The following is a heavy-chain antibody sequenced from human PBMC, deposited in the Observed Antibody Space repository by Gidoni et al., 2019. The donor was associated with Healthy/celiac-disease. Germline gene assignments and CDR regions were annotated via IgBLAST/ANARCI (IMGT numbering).Heavy chain of an antibody. CDR1: GFPFGSYA. CDR2: IVGSGGST. CDR3: AKGLTVTAPDAFDI. D-gene: IGHD4-17*01. Sequence: EGQLLESGGGLVQPGGALRLSCAASGFPFGSYAMRWVRQAPGKGLEWVSAIVGSGGSTYYADSVKGRFTISRDNSKNTLYLQMNSLRAEDTAVYYCAKGLTVTAPDAFDIWGQGTMVTVSS. J-gene: IGHJ3*02. V-gene: IGHV3-23*01.